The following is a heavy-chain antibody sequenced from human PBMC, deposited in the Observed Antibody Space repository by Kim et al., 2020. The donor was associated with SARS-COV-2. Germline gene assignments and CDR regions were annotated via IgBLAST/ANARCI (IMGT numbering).Heavy chain of an antibody. CDR1: GGSINNSSYF. CDR2: IYYSGST. D-gene: IGHD5-12*01. J-gene: IGHJ4*02. Sequence: SETLSLTCTVSGGSINNSSYFWGWIRQPPGKGLEWVGSIYYSGSTYYNPSLKSRATISVETSKNQFSLKLSSVTAADTAVYYCARVGTSRVLPDYWGQGT. V-gene: IGHV4-39*07. CDR3: ARVGTSRVLPDY.